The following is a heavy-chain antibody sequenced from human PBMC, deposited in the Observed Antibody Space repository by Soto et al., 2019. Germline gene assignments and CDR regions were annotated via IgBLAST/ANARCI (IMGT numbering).Heavy chain of an antibody. CDR1: GFTFSSYG. CDR2: IWYDGSNK. D-gene: IGHD6-13*01. J-gene: IGHJ4*02. V-gene: IGHV3-33*01. CDR3: ARDHSSSAVYFDY. Sequence: QVQLVESGGGVVQPGRSLRLSCAASGFTFSSYGMHWVRQAPGKGLEWVAVIWYDGSNKYYADSVKGRFTISRDNSKNTLYLQMNSLRAEDTAVYYCARDHSSSAVYFDYWGQGTLVTVSS.